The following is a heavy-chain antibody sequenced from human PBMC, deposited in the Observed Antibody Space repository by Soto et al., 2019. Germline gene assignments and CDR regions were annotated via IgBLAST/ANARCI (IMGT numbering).Heavy chain of an antibody. D-gene: IGHD4-17*01. CDR1: GGSISSYY. Sequence: TLSLTCTVSGGSISSYYWNWIRQPPGKGLEWIGYIYYSGSTNYNPSLKSRVTISVDTSKNQFSLKLSSVTAADTAVYYCARDHYDYGDFQYNWFDPWGQGTLVTVSS. V-gene: IGHV4-59*01. CDR2: IYYSGST. CDR3: ARDHYDYGDFQYNWFDP. J-gene: IGHJ5*02.